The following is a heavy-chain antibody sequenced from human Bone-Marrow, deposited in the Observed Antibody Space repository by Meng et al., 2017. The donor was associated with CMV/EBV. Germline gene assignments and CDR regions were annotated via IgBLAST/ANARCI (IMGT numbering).Heavy chain of an antibody. Sequence: ASVKVSCKASGYTFTSYGISWVRQAPGQGLEWMGWISAYNGNTNYAQKLQGRVTMTTDTSTSTAYMELRSLRSDDTDVYYCARASGVGSGSYYNPYYYYYYGMDVWGQGTTVTVSS. D-gene: IGHD3-10*01. CDR3: ARASGVGSGSYYNPYYYYYYGMDV. V-gene: IGHV1-18*01. J-gene: IGHJ6*02. CDR1: GYTFTSYG. CDR2: ISAYNGNT.